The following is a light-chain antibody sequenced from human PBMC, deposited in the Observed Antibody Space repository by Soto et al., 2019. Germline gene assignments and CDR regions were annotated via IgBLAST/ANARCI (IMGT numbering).Light chain of an antibody. V-gene: IGKV3-20*01. Sequence: EIVLTQSPGTLSLSPGERATLSWRASQSVSSSYLAWYQQKPGQAPRLLIYGASSRATGIPDRFSGSGSGTDFTLTISRLEPEDFAVYYCQQYGSSPSRTFGQGTKLELK. CDR2: GAS. CDR3: QQYGSSPSRT. CDR1: QSVSSSY. J-gene: IGKJ2*01.